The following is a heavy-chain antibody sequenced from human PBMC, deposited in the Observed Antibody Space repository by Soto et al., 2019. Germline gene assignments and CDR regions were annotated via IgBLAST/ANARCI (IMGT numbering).Heavy chain of an antibody. Sequence: PSETLSLTCTVSGGSINNHYWSWIRQPPGKGLEWIGYIYYTGSTNYNSSLKSRVTISVDTSKNQFSLNLTSLTAADTAIYYCARSNWYSEYWGQGTLVTVSS. V-gene: IGHV4-59*11. CDR3: ARSNWYSEY. CDR1: GGSINNHY. D-gene: IGHD7-27*01. J-gene: IGHJ4*02. CDR2: IYYTGST.